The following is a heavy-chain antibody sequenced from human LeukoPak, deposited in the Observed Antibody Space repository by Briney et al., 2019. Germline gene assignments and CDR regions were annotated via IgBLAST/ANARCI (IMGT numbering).Heavy chain of an antibody. CDR1: GGSFSGYY. J-gene: IGHJ5*02. V-gene: IGHV4-34*01. CDR2: INHSGST. D-gene: IGHD2-2*01. CDR3: ARDLLYVVGDIVVVPAQGWFDP. Sequence: SETLSLTCAVYGGSFSGYYWSWIRQPPGKGLEWIGEINHSGSTNYNPSLKSRVTISVDTSKNQFSLKLSSVTAADTAVYYCARDLLYVVGDIVVVPAQGWFDPWGQGTLVTVSS.